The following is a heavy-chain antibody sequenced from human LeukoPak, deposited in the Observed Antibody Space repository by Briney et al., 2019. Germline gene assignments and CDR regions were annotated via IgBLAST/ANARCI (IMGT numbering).Heavy chain of an antibody. D-gene: IGHD2-21*02. CDR3: ARGGVVTVQYYYYGMDV. V-gene: IGHV1-46*01. Sequence: ASVKVSCKASGYTFTSYYMHWVRQAPGQGLEWMGIINPSGGSTSYAQKFQGRVTMTRDTSTSTVYMELSSLRSEDTAVYYCARGGVVTVQYYYYGMDVWGQGTTVTVSS. CDR1: GYTFTSYY. J-gene: IGHJ6*02. CDR2: INPSGGST.